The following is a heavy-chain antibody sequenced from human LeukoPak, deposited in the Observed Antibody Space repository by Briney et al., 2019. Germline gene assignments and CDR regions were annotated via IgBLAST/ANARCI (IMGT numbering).Heavy chain of an antibody. J-gene: IGHJ3*02. D-gene: IGHD1-26*01. CDR3: AREWLVGATNAFDI. CDR2: INPNSGGT. V-gene: IGHV1-2*02. CDR1: GYNFTGYY. Sequence: GASVKISCKASGYNFTGYYMHWVRQAPGQGLEWMGWINPNSGGTKYAQKFQGRVTMTRDTSISTAYMELSRLRSDDTAVYYCAREWLVGATNAFDIWGQGTMVTVSS.